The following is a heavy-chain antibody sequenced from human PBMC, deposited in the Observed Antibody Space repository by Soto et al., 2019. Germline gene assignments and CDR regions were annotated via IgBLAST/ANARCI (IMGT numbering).Heavy chain of an antibody. CDR3: ARETTDLSSGWYVGDAFDI. D-gene: IGHD6-19*01. CDR2: IWYDGSNK. Sequence: QVQLVESGGGVVQPGRSLRLSCAASGFTFSSYGRHWVRQAPGKGLEWVAVIWYDGSNKYYADSVKGRFTISRDNSKNTLYLQMNSLRAEDTAVYYCARETTDLSSGWYVGDAFDIWGQGTMVTVSS. V-gene: IGHV3-33*01. J-gene: IGHJ3*02. CDR1: GFTFSSYG.